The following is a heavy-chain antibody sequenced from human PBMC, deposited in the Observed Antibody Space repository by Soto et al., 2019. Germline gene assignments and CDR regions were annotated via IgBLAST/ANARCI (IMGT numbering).Heavy chain of an antibody. J-gene: IGHJ4*02. Sequence: QVHLVQSGAEVKKPGASVNVSCQASGSITNHHMHWVRQAPGQGLEWMGIFNPSGLSTTYAQKFQGRVTITRDTSTSTVYMELSSLTSEDTAVCFCAKVTHRGPIAVAGPLGSWGQGTLVIVSS. CDR3: AKVTHRGPIAVAGPLGS. CDR2: FNPSGLST. V-gene: IGHV1-46*01. CDR1: GSITNHH. D-gene: IGHD6-19*01.